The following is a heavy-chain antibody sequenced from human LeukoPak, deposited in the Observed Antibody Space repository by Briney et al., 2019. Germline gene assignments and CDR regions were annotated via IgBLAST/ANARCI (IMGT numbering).Heavy chain of an antibody. V-gene: IGHV4-4*07. J-gene: IGHJ3*02. CDR1: GGSISSYY. Sequence: PSETLSLTCTVSGGSISSYYWSWIRQPAGKGLEWIGRIYTSGSTNYNPSLKSRVTMSVDTSKNQFSLKLSSVTAADTAVYYCARDIRGYYYDSSGSSGAFDIWGRGTMVTVSS. CDR3: ARDIRGYYYDSSGSSGAFDI. CDR2: IYTSGST. D-gene: IGHD3-22*01.